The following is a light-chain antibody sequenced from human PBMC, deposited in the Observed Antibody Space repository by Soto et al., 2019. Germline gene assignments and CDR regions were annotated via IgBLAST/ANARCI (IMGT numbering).Light chain of an antibody. Sequence: DIQMTQTPSTLSASVGDRVTITCRASQNIATWFAWYQQKPGKAPKLLIYKASNLQSGVPSRFSGSGSGTEFTLTISSLQPDDFATYYCQQYSSFTTFGQGTKVDI. CDR3: QQYSSFTT. CDR1: QNIATW. V-gene: IGKV1-5*03. J-gene: IGKJ1*01. CDR2: KAS.